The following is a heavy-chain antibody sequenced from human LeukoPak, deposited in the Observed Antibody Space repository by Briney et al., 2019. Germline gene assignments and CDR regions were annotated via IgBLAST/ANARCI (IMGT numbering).Heavy chain of an antibody. Sequence: GGSLRLSCAASGFTCSSYGMHWVRQAPGKGLEWMAVISYDGSNKYYADSVKGRFTISRDNSKNTLYLQMNSLRAEDTAVYYCAKGTWRREYYYYGMDVWGQGTTVTVSS. CDR1: GFTCSSYG. CDR2: ISYDGSNK. J-gene: IGHJ6*02. D-gene: IGHD5-12*01. V-gene: IGHV3-30*18. CDR3: AKGTWRREYYYYGMDV.